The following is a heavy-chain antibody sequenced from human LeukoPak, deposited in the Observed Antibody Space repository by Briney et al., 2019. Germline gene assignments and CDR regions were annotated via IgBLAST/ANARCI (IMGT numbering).Heavy chain of an antibody. Sequence: PGGSLRLSCAASGFTFSSYAMHWVRQAPGKGLEWVAVISYDGSNKYYADSVKGRFTISRDNSKNTLYQQMNSLRAGDTAVYYCAREGDPGVLFDCWGQGTLVTVSS. D-gene: IGHD2-21*01. V-gene: IGHV3-30-3*01. CDR3: AREGDPGVLFDC. CDR2: ISYDGSNK. CDR1: GFTFSSYA. J-gene: IGHJ4*02.